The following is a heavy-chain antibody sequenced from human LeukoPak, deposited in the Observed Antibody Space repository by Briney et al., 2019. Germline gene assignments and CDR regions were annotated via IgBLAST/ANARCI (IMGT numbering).Heavy chain of an antibody. CDR3: ATEKGDSPDY. CDR1: GFTFSNYA. CDR2: ISGSATNT. V-gene: IGHV3-23*01. D-gene: IGHD2-21*01. J-gene: IGHJ4*02. Sequence: GGSLRLSCAASGFTFSNYAMAWVRQAPGKGLEWVSGISGSATNTSYAGSVKGRFTVSRDNSKNTLFLQMNSLRAEDTAVYYCATEKGDSPDYWGQGTLVTVSS.